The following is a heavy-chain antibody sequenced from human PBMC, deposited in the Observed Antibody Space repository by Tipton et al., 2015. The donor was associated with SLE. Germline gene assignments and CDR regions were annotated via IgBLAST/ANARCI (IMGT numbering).Heavy chain of an antibody. J-gene: IGHJ4*02. V-gene: IGHV1-69*11. CDR2: IIPIARTV. CDR1: GASFGDYG. D-gene: IGHD2-15*01. CDR3: ARDAALLVGLDY. Sequence: QLVQSGAEVKKPGSSVKVSCKASGASFGDYGISWVRQAPGQGLEWMGRIIPIARTVNCAQKFQGRVIISADVSMTIAYMELRSLTSEDTAVYYCARDAALLVGLDYWGQGTLVTVSS.